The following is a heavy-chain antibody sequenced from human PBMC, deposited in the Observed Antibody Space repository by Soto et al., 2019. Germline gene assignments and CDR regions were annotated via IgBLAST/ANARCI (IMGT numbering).Heavy chain of an antibody. D-gene: IGHD3-22*01. Sequence: SVKVSCKASGYTFTNYDISWVRQAPGQGLEWMGGIILPFGTPNYAQKFQGRVTITADESMTTVYMELRGLRFEDTAVYYCVRGPDYEGYFDYWGQGSLVTVSS. CDR2: IILPFGTP. CDR3: VRGPDYEGYFDY. V-gene: IGHV1-69*13. CDR1: GYTFTNYD. J-gene: IGHJ4*02.